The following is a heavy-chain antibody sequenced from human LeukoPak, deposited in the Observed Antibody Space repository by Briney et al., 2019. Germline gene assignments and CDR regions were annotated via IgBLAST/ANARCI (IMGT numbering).Heavy chain of an antibody. J-gene: IGHJ5*02. Sequence: PGGSLRLSCAASGFTFSSYGMHWVRQAPGKGLEWVAVIWYDGSNKYYADSVKGRFTISRDNPKNTLYLQMNSLRAEDTAVYYCARERDHAARGQGTSSSSVSEGPGTNWFDPWGQGTLVTVSS. CDR3: ARERDHAARGQGTSSSSVSEGPGTNWFDP. V-gene: IGHV3-33*01. D-gene: IGHD6-6*01. CDR1: GFTFSSYG. CDR2: IWYDGSNK.